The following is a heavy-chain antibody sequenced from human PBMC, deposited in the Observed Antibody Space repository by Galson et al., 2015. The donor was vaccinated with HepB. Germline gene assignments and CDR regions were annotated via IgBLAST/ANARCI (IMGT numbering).Heavy chain of an antibody. Sequence: SLRLSCAASGFTFSTYAMHWVRQAPGKGLEWVALISYDGSNRYYADSVKGRFTISRDNSKNTLYLQMNSLRAEDTAVYYCAGSATFDYWGQGTLVTVSS. CDR2: ISYDGSNR. CDR3: AGSATFDY. J-gene: IGHJ4*02. CDR1: GFTFSTYA. D-gene: IGHD3-10*01. V-gene: IGHV3-30*03.